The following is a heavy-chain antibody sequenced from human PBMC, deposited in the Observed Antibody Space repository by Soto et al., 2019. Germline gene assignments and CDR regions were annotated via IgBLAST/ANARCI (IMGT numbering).Heavy chain of an antibody. D-gene: IGHD6-6*01. CDR1: GFTLSGYA. V-gene: IGHV3-64*01. Sequence: EVQLAESGGGLAQPGGSLRLSCAASGFTLSGYAMDWVRQAPGKRLEYVSGISSNGVGTYYANSVQGRFTISRDNSKNTVYLQMGSLRPEDMAVYYCARRARPDFYYMDVCGKGTTVTVSS. J-gene: IGHJ6*03. CDR2: ISSNGVGT. CDR3: ARRARPDFYYMDV.